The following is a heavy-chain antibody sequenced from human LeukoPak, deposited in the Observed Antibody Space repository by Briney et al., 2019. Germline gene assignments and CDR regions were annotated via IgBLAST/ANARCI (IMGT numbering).Heavy chain of an antibody. CDR2: IYYSGST. Sequence: TFSSYAMSWVRQPPGKGLEWIGSIYYSGSTYYNPSLKSRVTISVDTSKNQFSLKLSSVTAADTAVYYCARHNYKAGVVWGQGTTVTVSS. V-gene: IGHV4-39*01. J-gene: IGHJ6*02. D-gene: IGHD5-24*01. CDR3: ARHNYKAGVV. CDR1: TFSSYA.